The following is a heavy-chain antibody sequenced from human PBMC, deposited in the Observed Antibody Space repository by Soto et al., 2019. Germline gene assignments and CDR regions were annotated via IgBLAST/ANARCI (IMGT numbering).Heavy chain of an antibody. D-gene: IGHD6-13*01. CDR1: EFIFSSYW. CDR2: IKPDGSEK. Sequence: EVQLVESGGGLVQPGGSLRLSCATSEFIFSSYWMSWLRQAPGKGLEWLANIKPDGSEKIYVDSVKGRFTISRDNAKNSLYLQVNDLRAEDTAVYYCAAYSSSRYSYWGQGTLVTVSS. CDR3: AAYSSSRYSY. J-gene: IGHJ4*02. V-gene: IGHV3-7*01.